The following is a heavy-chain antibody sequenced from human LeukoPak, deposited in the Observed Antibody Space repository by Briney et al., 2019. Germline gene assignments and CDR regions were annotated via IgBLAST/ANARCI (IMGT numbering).Heavy chain of an antibody. CDR3: ARDLIQLELYYFDY. J-gene: IGHJ4*02. CDR2: INPNSGGT. D-gene: IGHD1-1*01. CDR1: GYTFTGYY. V-gene: IGHV1-2*02. Sequence: ASVKVSCKVSGYTFTGYYMHWVRQAPGQGLEWMGWINPNSGGTNYAQKFQGRVTMTRDTSISTAYMELSRLRSDDTAVYYCARDLIQLELYYFDYWGQGTLVTVSS.